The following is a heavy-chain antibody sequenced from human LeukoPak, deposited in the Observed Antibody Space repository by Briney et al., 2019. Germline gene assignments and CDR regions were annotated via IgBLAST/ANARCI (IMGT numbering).Heavy chain of an antibody. Sequence: SETLSLTCAVSGGSISSGGYSWSWIRQPPGKGLEWIGYIYHSGSTYYNPSLKSRVTISVDRSKNQFSLKLSSVTAADTAVYYCARDSGSYYRGAFDYWGQGTVVTVSS. CDR2: IYHSGST. J-gene: IGHJ4*02. CDR3: ARDSGSYYRGAFDY. V-gene: IGHV4-30-2*01. CDR1: GGSISSGGYS. D-gene: IGHD3-10*01.